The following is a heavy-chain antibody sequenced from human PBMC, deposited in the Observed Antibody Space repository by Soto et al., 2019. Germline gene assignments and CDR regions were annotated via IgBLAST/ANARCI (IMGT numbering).Heavy chain of an antibody. Sequence: SVLISVTRSVGRGCRSRCRHYRGKNHQPPGKGLEWIGSVYYSGSTYYNPSLESRVTISVDKSKNQFSLKLMSLSAADTAVYYCGRLEGLATISYYFDYWGQGALVTVSS. CDR3: GRLEGLATISYYFDY. CDR1: RGCRSRCRHY. J-gene: IGHJ4*02. D-gene: IGHD3-9*01. CDR2: VYYSGST. V-gene: IGHV4-39*01.